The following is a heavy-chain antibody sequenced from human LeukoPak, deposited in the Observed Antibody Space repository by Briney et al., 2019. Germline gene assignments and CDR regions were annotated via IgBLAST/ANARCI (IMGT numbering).Heavy chain of an antibody. CDR2: IYSGGST. Sequence: GGSLRLSCAASGFTVSSNYMSWVRQAPGKGLEWVSVIYSGGSTYYADSVKGRFTISRDNSKNTLYLQMNSLRAEDTAVYYCARVRPYYYDSSGYYPYDAFDIWGQGTMVTVSS. CDR1: GFTVSSNY. J-gene: IGHJ3*02. D-gene: IGHD3-22*01. CDR3: ARVRPYYYDSSGYYPYDAFDI. V-gene: IGHV3-53*01.